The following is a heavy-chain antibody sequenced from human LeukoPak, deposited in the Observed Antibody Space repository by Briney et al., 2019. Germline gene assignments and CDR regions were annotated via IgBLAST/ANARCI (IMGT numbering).Heavy chain of an antibody. D-gene: IGHD6-19*01. CDR1: GFTFSSHW. J-gene: IGHJ4*02. CDR3: ARDPIALAGLDF. Sequence: PGGSLRLSCAASGFTFSSHWMHWVRQAPGKGLVCVSRISGDGSIRSYAGSVKGRFTISRDNAKNTLNLQMNSLGAEDTAVYFCARDPIALAGLDFWGQGTLVTVSS. CDR2: ISGDGSIR. V-gene: IGHV3-74*01.